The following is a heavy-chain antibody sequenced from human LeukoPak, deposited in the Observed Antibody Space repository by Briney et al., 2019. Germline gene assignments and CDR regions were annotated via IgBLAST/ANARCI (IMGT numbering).Heavy chain of an antibody. CDR1: GFTVSSNY. CDR3: AREGYYYDSSGYYYR. CDR2: IYSGGST. Sequence: GGSLRLSCAASGFTVSSNYMSWVRQAPGKGLEWVSVIYSGGSTYYADSVKGRFTISRDNSKNTLYLQMNSLRAEDTAVYYCAREGYYYDSSGYYYRWGQGTLVTVSS. V-gene: IGHV3-66*01. J-gene: IGHJ5*02. D-gene: IGHD3-22*01.